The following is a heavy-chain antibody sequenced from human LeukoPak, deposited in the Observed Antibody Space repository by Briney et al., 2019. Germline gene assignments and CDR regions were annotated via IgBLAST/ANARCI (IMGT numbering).Heavy chain of an antibody. D-gene: IGHD3-10*01. CDR2: IKSKTDGGTT. V-gene: IGHV3-15*01. CDR1: GFTFSNAW. J-gene: IGHJ3*02. CDR3: TTDYYGSGSYPDAFDI. Sequence: GGSLRLSCATSGFTFSNAWMSWVRQAPGKGLEWVGRIKSKTDGGTTDYAAPVKGRFIISRDDSKNTLYLQMNSLKTEDTAVYYCTTDYYGSGSYPDAFDIWGRGTMVTVSS.